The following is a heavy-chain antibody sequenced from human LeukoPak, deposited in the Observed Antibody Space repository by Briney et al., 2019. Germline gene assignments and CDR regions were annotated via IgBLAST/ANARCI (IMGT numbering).Heavy chain of an antibody. CDR2: ISSGSSSV. CDR1: GFTFSAYT. Sequence: GGSLRLSCSASGFTFSAYTMNWVRQAPGQGLEWVSYISSGSSSVYYADSVKGRFTISRDNAKNSLYLQMNSLRAEDTAVYYCARPVDYNAGDYWGQGTLVTVSS. D-gene: IGHD5-12*01. CDR3: ARPVDYNAGDY. V-gene: IGHV3-48*04. J-gene: IGHJ4*02.